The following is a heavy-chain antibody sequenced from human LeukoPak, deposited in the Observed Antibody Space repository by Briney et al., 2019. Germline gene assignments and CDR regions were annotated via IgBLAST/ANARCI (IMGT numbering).Heavy chain of an antibody. J-gene: IGHJ5*02. CDR1: GFTFSSYG. D-gene: IGHD3-3*01. CDR2: IRYDGSNK. CDR3: ARDQTYYDFWSGYFGVSNWFDP. V-gene: IGHV3-30*02. Sequence: GGSLRLSCAASGFTFSSYGMHWVRQAPGKGLEWVAFIRYDGSNKYYADSVKGRFTISRDNSKNTLYLQMNSLRAEDTAVYYCARDQTYYDFWSGYFGVSNWFDPWGQGTLVTVSS.